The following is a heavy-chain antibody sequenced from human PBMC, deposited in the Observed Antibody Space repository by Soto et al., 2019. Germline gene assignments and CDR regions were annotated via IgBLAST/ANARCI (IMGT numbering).Heavy chain of an antibody. CDR3: GNHIYPPEVVPAAMSDY. CDR2: INAGNGNT. Sequence: ASVKVSCKASGYTFTSYAMHWVRQAPGQRLEWMGWINAGNGNTKYSQKFQGRVTITRDTSASTAYMELSSLRSEDTAVYYCGNHIYPPEVVPAAMSDYWGQGTLVTVSS. D-gene: IGHD2-2*01. J-gene: IGHJ4*02. V-gene: IGHV1-3*01. CDR1: GYTFTSYA.